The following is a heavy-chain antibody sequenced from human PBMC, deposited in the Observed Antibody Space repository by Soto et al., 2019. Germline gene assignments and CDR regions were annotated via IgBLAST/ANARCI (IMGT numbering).Heavy chain of an antibody. D-gene: IGHD2-15*01. CDR2: ISSSSTNTI. CDR3: ARSSATPNGWWGFGLDV. J-gene: IGHJ6*02. V-gene: IGHV3-11*01. Sequence: QVQLVESGGGLVKPGGSLRLSCAASGFTFSDYYMTWIRQAPGKGLEWVSYISSSSTNTINYADSVKGRFTISRDNAKNSLDLQVNRLRAEDTAVYYCARSSATPNGWWGFGLDVWGQGTSVIVSS. CDR1: GFTFSDYY.